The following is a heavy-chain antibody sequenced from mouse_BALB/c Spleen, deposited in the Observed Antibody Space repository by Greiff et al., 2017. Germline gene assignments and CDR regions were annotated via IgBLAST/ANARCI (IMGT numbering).Heavy chain of an antibody. CDR2: IWAGGST. CDR3: ARDYYGSSYWYFDV. Sequence: QVQLKESGPGLVAPSQSLSITCTFSGFSLTSYGVHWVRQPPGKGLEWLGVIWAGGSTNYNSALMSRLSISKDNSKSQVFLKMNSLQTDDTAMYYCARDYYGSSYWYFDVWGAGTTVTVSS. V-gene: IGHV2-9*02. D-gene: IGHD1-1*01. J-gene: IGHJ1*01. CDR1: GFSLTSYG.